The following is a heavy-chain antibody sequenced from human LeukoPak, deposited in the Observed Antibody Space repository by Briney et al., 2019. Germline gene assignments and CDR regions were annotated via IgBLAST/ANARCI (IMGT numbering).Heavy chain of an antibody. V-gene: IGHV1-18*01. J-gene: IGHJ4*02. CDR1: GGTFSSYA. CDR2: ISAQSGNT. D-gene: IGHD5-18*01. CDR3: ARVGRHSYGSRTGNDY. Sequence: ASVKVSCKASGGTFSSYAISWVRQAPGQGLEWMGWISAQSGNTNYAQKFQGRVTMTTDTFTRTAYMELRSLRSDDTAMYYCARVGRHSYGSRTGNDYWGQGTLVTVSS.